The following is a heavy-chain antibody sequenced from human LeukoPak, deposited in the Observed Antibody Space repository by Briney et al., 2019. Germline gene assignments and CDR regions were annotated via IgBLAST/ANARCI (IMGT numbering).Heavy chain of an antibody. CDR3: ATQPSDYGDYDNHCIRDY. CDR1: GYTFTDYY. J-gene: IGHJ4*02. V-gene: IGHV1-69-2*01. D-gene: IGHD4-17*01. CDR2: VDPEDGET. Sequence: ASVKVSCKASGYTFTDYYMHWLQQAPGKGLEWMGLVDPEDGETIYAEKFQGRVTITADTSTDTAYMELSSLRSEDTAVYYCATQPSDYGDYDNHCIRDYWGQGTLVTVSS.